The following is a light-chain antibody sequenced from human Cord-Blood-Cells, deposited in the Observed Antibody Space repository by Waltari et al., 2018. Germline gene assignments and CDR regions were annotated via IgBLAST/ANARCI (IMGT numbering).Light chain of an antibody. CDR2: GAS. CDR3: QQYNSWPPIT. V-gene: IGKV3-15*01. CDR1: QSVSSN. J-gene: IGKJ5*01. Sequence: EIVMTQSPATLSVSPGERATLSCTSNQSVSSNLAWYQQKPGQAPRLLIYGASTRATGIPARFSGRGSGTEFTLTISSLQSEDFAVYYCQQYNSWPPITFGQGTRLEIK.